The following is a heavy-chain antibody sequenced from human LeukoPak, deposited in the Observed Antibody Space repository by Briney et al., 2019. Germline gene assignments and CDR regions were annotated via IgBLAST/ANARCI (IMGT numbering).Heavy chain of an antibody. CDR3: ARSGPSGWFGELLPPDY. V-gene: IGHV3-30-3*01. CDR2: ISYDGSNK. CDR1: GFTFSSYA. D-gene: IGHD3-10*01. Sequence: PGGSLRLSCAASGFTFSSYAMHWVRQAPGKGLEWVAVISYDGSNKYYADSVKGRFTISRDNSKNTLYLQMNSLRAEDTAVYYCARSGPSGWFGELLPPDYWGQGTLVTVSS. J-gene: IGHJ4*02.